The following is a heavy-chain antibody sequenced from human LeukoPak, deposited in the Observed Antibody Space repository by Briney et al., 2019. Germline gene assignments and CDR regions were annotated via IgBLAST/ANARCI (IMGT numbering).Heavy chain of an antibody. CDR3: ARLSRETTVTTWFDP. Sequence: KRGESLKISCKGSGYNFTTYWIGWVRQMPGKGLEWMGIIYPGDSDTIYSPSCQGQVTISADKSINPAYLQWSSLKASHTAMYYCARLSRETTVTTWFDPWGHGTLVTVSS. V-gene: IGHV5-51*01. J-gene: IGHJ5*02. D-gene: IGHD4-17*01. CDR2: IYPGDSDT. CDR1: GYNFTTYW.